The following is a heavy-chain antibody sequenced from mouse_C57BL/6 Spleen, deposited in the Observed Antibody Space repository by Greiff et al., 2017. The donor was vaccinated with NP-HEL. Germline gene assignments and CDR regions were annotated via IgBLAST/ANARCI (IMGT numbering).Heavy chain of an antibody. CDR1: GFTFSDYY. J-gene: IGHJ2*01. CDR2: INYDGSST. D-gene: IGHD1-1*01. V-gene: IGHV5-16*01. Sequence: EVKVVESEGGLVQPGRSMKLSCTASGFTFSDYYMAWVRQVPEKGLEWVANINYDGSSTYYLDSLKSRFIISRDNAKNILYLQMSSLKSEDTATYYCAREHGSSHFDYWGQGTTLTVSS. CDR3: AREHGSSHFDY.